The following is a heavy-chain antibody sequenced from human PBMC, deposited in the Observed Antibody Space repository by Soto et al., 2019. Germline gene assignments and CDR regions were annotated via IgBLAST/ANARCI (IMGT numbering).Heavy chain of an antibody. CDR3: AKGYQFDD. J-gene: IGHJ4*02. D-gene: IGHD2-15*01. V-gene: IGHV3-23*01. CDR2: IGVTGAT. CDR1: GFTFSRYA. Sequence: EVQLLDSGGGLVQPGGSLRVSCAASGFTFSRYAMSWVRQAAGRGLEWVSSIGVTGATYYADSARGRFTISRENSENTLYLQMNSLGAEDTAVYYCAKGYQFDDWGQGTLVTVSS.